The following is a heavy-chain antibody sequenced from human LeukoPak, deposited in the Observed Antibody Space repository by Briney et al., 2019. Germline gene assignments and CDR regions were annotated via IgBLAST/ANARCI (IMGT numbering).Heavy chain of an antibody. CDR3: ARKYSSGWPN. V-gene: IGHV5-51*01. CDR2: IHPYDSTT. J-gene: IGHJ4*02. Sequence: GESLKISCKGSGYSFSSYWIGWVRQVPGKGPEWIGNIHPYDSTTTYSPTFQGQVTISADKSINTAYLQWSSLKASDTAMYYCARKYSSGWPNWGQGTLVTVSS. D-gene: IGHD6-19*01. CDR1: GYSFSSYW.